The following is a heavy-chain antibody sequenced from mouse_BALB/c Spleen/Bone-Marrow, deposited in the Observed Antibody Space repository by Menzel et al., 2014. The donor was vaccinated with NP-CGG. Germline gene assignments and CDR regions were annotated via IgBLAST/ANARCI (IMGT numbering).Heavy chain of an antibody. CDR3: ARPLYDGYYVAY. V-gene: IGHV5-12*02. Sequence: EVQLVGSGGGLVQPGGSLKLSCATSGFTFSDYYMYWVRQTPERRLEWVAYISNGGGSTYYPDTVKGRFTISRDNAKNTLYLQMSRLKSEDTAMYYCARPLYDGYYVAYWGQGTLVTVSA. D-gene: IGHD2-3*01. J-gene: IGHJ3*01. CDR1: GFTFSDYY. CDR2: ISNGGGST.